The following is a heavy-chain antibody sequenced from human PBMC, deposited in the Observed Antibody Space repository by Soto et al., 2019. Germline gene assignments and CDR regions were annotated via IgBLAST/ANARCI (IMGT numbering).Heavy chain of an antibody. Sequence: ASVKVSCKVSGYTLTELSMHWVRQAPGKGLEWMGGFDPEDGETIYAQKFQGRVTMTEDTSTDTAYMELSSLRSEDTAVYYCATDDILTGYYNPLVYWGQGTLVTVSS. V-gene: IGHV1-24*01. CDR2: FDPEDGET. D-gene: IGHD3-9*01. J-gene: IGHJ4*02. CDR3: ATDDILTGYYNPLVY. CDR1: GYTLTELS.